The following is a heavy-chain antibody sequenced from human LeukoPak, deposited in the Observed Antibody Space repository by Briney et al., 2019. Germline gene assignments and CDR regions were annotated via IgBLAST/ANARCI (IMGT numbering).Heavy chain of an antibody. CDR1: GYTFTSYD. V-gene: IGHV1-8*01. J-gene: IGHJ4*02. Sequence: ASVKVSCKASGYTFTSYDIKWVRQATGQGLEWMGWVNPKSGNTGYAQKFQGRVTMTRNTSISTAYMELSSLRSEDTAVYYCARGRGESSSWFDYWGQGTLVTVSS. CDR2: VNPKSGNT. CDR3: ARGRGESSSWFDY. D-gene: IGHD6-13*01.